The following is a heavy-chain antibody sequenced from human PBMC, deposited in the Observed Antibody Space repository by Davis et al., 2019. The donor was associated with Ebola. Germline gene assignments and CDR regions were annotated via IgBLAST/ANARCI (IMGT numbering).Heavy chain of an antibody. D-gene: IGHD6-6*01. CDR1: GYTFTDYY. CDR2: INPNSGGT. J-gene: IGHJ4*02. CDR3: ARNRPSSSADTLDY. Sequence: AASVKVSCMASGYTFTDYYMHWVRQAPGQGLEWMGRINPNSGGTNYAQKFQGRVTMTRDTPISTAYMELSRLRSDDTAVYYCARNRPSSSADTLDYWGQGTLVTVSS. V-gene: IGHV1-2*06.